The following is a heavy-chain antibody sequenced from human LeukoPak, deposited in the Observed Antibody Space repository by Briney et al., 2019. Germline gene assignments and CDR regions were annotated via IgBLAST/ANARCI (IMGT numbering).Heavy chain of an antibody. Sequence: PSETLSLTCAVSGGSISSSNWWSWVRQPPGKGLEWIGYIYYSGSTNYNPSLKSRVTISVDRSKNQFSPKLSSVTAADTAVYYCARDLAGGWLPRGDAFDIWGQGTMVTVSS. J-gene: IGHJ3*02. CDR1: GGSISSSNW. D-gene: IGHD5-12*01. V-gene: IGHV4-4*02. CDR3: ARDLAGGWLPRGDAFDI. CDR2: IYYSGST.